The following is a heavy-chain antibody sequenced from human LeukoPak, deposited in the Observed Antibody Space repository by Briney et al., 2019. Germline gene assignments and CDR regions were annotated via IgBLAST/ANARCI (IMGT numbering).Heavy chain of an antibody. V-gene: IGHV3-23*01. CDR2: ISDIGGNT. Sequence: PGGSLRLSCAASGFTVTSTYMNWVRQAPGKGLEWLSTISDIGGNTYYADSVKGRFTISRDNSRNTLYLQMNSLRVEDTAVYFCAKTPKTGSFDYWGQGTLVTVSS. CDR3: AKTPKTGSFDY. J-gene: IGHJ4*02. D-gene: IGHD7-27*01. CDR1: GFTVTSTY.